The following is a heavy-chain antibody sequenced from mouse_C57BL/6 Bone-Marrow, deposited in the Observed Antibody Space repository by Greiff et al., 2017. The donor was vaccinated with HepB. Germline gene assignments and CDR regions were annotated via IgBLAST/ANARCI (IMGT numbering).Heavy chain of an antibody. CDR2: IDPSDSYT. V-gene: IGHV1-50*01. Sequence: QVQLQQPGAELVKPGASVKLSCKASGYTFTSYWMQWVKQRPGQGLEWIGEIDPSDSYTNYKQKFKGKATLTVDTSSSTAYMQLSSLTSEDSAVYYCASGGNWYFDVWGTGTTVTVSS. D-gene: IGHD2-14*01. CDR3: ASGGNWYFDV. J-gene: IGHJ1*03. CDR1: GYTFTSYW.